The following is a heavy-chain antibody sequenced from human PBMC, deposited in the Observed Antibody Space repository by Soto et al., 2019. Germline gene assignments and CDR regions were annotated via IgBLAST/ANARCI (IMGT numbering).Heavy chain of an antibody. J-gene: IGHJ5*01. CDR2: IVPIYGTA. Sequence: ASVKVSCKASGDTFSNYAISWVRQSPGQGLEWMGGIVPIYGTATYAQKFQGRVTITADKSTSTADMELYTLRSEDTALYYCARDLGGCSGGSCRYNWFDSWGQGTLVTVSS. CDR3: ARDLGGCSGGSCRYNWFDS. CDR1: GDTFSNYA. V-gene: IGHV1-69*06. D-gene: IGHD2-15*01.